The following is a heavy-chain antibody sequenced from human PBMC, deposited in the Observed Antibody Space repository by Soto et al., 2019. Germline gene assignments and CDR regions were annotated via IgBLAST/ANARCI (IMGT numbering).Heavy chain of an antibody. CDR3: AGSIADNYYYYYGMDV. Sequence: SEPLSLTCTVSGGSISMSYWSWIRQRPGKGLEWIGYIYYSGSTNYNPSLKSRVTISVDTSKNQFSLKLSSVTAADTAVYYCAGSIADNYYYYYGMDVWGQGTTVT. D-gene: IGHD6-6*01. V-gene: IGHV4-59*08. CDR1: GGSISMSY. J-gene: IGHJ6*02. CDR2: IYYSGST.